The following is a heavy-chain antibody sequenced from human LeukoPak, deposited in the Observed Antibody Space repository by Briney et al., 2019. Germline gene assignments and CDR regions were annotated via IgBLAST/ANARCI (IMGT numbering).Heavy chain of an antibody. CDR3: ARNPDYDFWSGPYPPDY. V-gene: IGHV3-21*01. D-gene: IGHD3-3*01. J-gene: IGHJ4*02. CDR1: GFTFSGYS. Sequence: GGSLRLSCAASGFTFSGYSMNWVRQAPGKGLEWVSSISSSSSYIYYADSVKGRFTISRDNAKNSLYLQMNSLRAEDTAVYYCARNPDYDFWSGPYPPDYWGQGTLVTVSS. CDR2: ISSSSSYI.